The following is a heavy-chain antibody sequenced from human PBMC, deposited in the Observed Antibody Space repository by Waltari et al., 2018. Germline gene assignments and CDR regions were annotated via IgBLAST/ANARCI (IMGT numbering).Heavy chain of an antibody. CDR1: GGSISSSTYS. V-gene: IGHV4-39*07. CDR2: IYYSGST. D-gene: IGHD3-10*01. J-gene: IGHJ4*02. CDR3: ARASYGSGSYYNGWYFDY. Sequence: QLQLQESGPGLVKPSETLSLTCTVSGGSISSSTYSWGWIRQPPGKGLEWIGSIYYSGSTYYNPSLKSRVTISVDTSKNQFSLKLSSVTAADTAVYYCARASYGSGSYYNGWYFDYWGQGTLVTVSS.